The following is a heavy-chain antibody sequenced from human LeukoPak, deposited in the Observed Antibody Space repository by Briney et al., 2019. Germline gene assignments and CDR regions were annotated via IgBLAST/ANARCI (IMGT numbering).Heavy chain of an antibody. Sequence: GGSLRLSCAASGFTFNHYWMRWVRQAPGKGLEWVATIKGDGSKKDYVDSVRGRFTVSIDNAKISLYLQMDSLTVEDTAIYYCESTTGPWGQGTLVTVSS. CDR2: IKGDGSKK. D-gene: IGHD1-7*01. V-gene: IGHV3-7*03. J-gene: IGHJ5*02. CDR3: ESTTGP. CDR1: GFTFNHYW.